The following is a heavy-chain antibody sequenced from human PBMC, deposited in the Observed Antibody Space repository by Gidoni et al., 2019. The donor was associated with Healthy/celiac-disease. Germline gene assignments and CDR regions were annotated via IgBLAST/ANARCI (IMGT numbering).Heavy chain of an antibody. CDR1: GGSISSYY. D-gene: IGHD1-1*01. CDR3: ARLGPYKDIPDWFDP. CDR2: IYYSGST. J-gene: IGHJ5*02. Sequence: QVQLQESGPGLVKPSETLSLTCTVSGGSISSYYWSWIRQPPGKGLEWIGYIYYSGSTNYNPSLKSRVTISVVTSKNQFSLKLSSVTAADTAVYYCARLGPYKDIPDWFDPWGQGTLVTVSS. V-gene: IGHV4-59*08.